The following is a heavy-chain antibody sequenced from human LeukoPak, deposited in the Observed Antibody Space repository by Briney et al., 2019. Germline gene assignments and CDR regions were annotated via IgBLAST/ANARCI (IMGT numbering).Heavy chain of an antibody. CDR2: INPNSGGT. CDR3: ARPRPREDPPDY. Sequence: ASVKVSCKASGYTFTGYYMHWVRQAPGQGLEWMGWINPNSGGTNYAQKFQGRVTMTRDTSISTAYMELSRLRSDDTAVYYCARPRPREDPPDYWGQGTLVTVSS. D-gene: IGHD1-1*01. J-gene: IGHJ4*02. V-gene: IGHV1-2*02. CDR1: GYTFTGYY.